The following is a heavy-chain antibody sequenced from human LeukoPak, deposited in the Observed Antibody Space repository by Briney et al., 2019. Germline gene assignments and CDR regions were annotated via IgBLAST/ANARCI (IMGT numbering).Heavy chain of an antibody. CDR3: ARGGGI. J-gene: IGHJ3*02. CDR2: IKQDESEE. D-gene: IGHD2-15*01. Sequence: PSGGSLRLSCVVSGFTFSLYWMNWVRQAPGKGLEWVANIKQDESEEYYVDSVKGRFTISRDNAKNSLYLQMNSLRVEDTAVYYCARGGGIWGQGTMVTVSS. V-gene: IGHV3-7*01. CDR1: GFTFSLYW.